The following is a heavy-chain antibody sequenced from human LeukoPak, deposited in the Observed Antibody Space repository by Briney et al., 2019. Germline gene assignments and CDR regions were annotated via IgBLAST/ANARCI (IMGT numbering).Heavy chain of an antibody. D-gene: IGHD3-22*01. V-gene: IGHV4-4*02. CDR1: GGSISSSNL. Sequence: SETLSRTCAVSGGSISSSNLWSWVRQPPGKGLERIGEIYHSGSTNYNPSLKSRVTISVDKSKNQFSLKLTSVTAADTAVYFCARGPYSYDSSGAFDIWGQGTMVTVSS. CDR3: ARGPYSYDSSGAFDI. J-gene: IGHJ3*02. CDR2: IYHSGST.